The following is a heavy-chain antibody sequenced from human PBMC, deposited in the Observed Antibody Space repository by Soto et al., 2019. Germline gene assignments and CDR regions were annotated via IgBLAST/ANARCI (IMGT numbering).Heavy chain of an antibody. D-gene: IGHD1-26*01. CDR3: ARDNPYSGSPLDAFDI. Sequence: EVQLVESGGGLVKPGGSPRLSCAASGFTFSSYSMNWVRQAPGKGLEWVSSISSSSSYIYYADSVKGRFTISRDNAKNSLYLQMNSLRAEDTAVYYCARDNPYSGSPLDAFDIWGQGTMVTVSS. CDR1: GFTFSSYS. J-gene: IGHJ3*02. CDR2: ISSSSSYI. V-gene: IGHV3-21*01.